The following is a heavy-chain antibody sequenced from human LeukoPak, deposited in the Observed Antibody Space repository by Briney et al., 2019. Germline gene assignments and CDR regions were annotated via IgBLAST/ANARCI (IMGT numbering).Heavy chain of an antibody. CDR3: ARIAAAGNRYYYYGMDV. CDR2: INSDGCST. J-gene: IGHJ6*02. D-gene: IGHD6-13*01. V-gene: IGHV3-74*01. CDR1: GFTFSSDW. Sequence: RESLRLCCASSGFTFSSDWMHWVRQAPGKGLVWVSRINSDGCSTRYAAYVKGTFNISRDHAKNTVYLHMTSLTVEDTAVNYCARIAAAGNRYYYYGMDVWGQGTTVTVSS.